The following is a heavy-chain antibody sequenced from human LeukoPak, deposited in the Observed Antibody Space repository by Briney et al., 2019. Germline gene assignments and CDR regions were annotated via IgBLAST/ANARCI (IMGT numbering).Heavy chain of an antibody. J-gene: IGHJ3*02. CDR3: ARGLGIVGATNGPAFDI. CDR1: GFTFSSYG. D-gene: IGHD1-26*01. Sequence: GRSLRLSCAASGFTFSSYGMHWVRQAPGRGLEWAAVIYYDGSNKYYADSVKGRFTISRDNSKNTLYLQMNSLRAEDTAVYYCARGLGIVGATNGPAFDIWGQGTMVTVSS. CDR2: IYYDGSNK. V-gene: IGHV3-33*01.